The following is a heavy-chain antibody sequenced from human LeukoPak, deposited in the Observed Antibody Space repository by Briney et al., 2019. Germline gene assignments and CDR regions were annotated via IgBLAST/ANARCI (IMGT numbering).Heavy chain of an antibody. CDR3: ARGPPGSSGSCYTNY. J-gene: IGHJ4*02. CDR2: ISSSSSTI. CDR1: GFTFSSYS. V-gene: IGHV3-48*01. Sequence: PGGSLRLSCAASGFTFSSYSMNWVRQAPGKGLEWVSYISSSSSTIYYADSVKGRFTISRDNAKDSLYLQMNSLRAEDTAVYYCARGPPGSSGSCYTNYWGQGTLVTVSS. D-gene: IGHD3-10*01.